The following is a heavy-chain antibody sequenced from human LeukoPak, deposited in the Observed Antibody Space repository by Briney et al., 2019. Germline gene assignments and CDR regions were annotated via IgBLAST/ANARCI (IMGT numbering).Heavy chain of an antibody. CDR3: AKTQGYYEF. Sequence: GGSLRLSCVASGFTFSSYGMNWVRQAPGKGLEWVSGIGVGGTTYYADSVKGRFTISRDTSKNTLYLQMNSLRAEDTAVYYCAKTQGYYEFWGQGTLVTVSS. D-gene: IGHD3-22*01. V-gene: IGHV3-23*01. CDR1: GFTFSSYG. CDR2: IGVGGTT. J-gene: IGHJ4*02.